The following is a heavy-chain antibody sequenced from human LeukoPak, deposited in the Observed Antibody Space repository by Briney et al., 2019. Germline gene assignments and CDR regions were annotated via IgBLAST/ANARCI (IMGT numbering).Heavy chain of an antibody. D-gene: IGHD3-10*01. Sequence: SETLSLTCAVHGGSFSGYYWSWIRQPPGKGLEWIGEINHSGSTNYNPSLKSRVTISVDTSKNQFSLKLSSVTAADTAVYYCARGDYGSGIDYWGQGTLVTVSS. CDR1: GGSFSGYY. J-gene: IGHJ4*02. CDR2: INHSGST. V-gene: IGHV4-34*01. CDR3: ARGDYGSGIDY.